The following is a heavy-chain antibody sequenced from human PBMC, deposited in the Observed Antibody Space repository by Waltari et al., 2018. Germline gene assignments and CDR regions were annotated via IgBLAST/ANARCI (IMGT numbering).Heavy chain of an antibody. D-gene: IGHD1-7*01. CDR2: ISAYNCNT. CDR1: GYNFISYG. Sequence: QVQLVQSGAEVKKTGASVKVSCKASGYNFISYGISWVRQAPGQGLEWMGWISAYNCNTNYAQKLQGRCTMTTDTSTSTAYMELRSLRSDDTAVYYCARTPPNWNYWFDPWGRGTLVTVSS. V-gene: IGHV1-18*01. CDR3: ARTPPNWNYWFDP. J-gene: IGHJ5*02.